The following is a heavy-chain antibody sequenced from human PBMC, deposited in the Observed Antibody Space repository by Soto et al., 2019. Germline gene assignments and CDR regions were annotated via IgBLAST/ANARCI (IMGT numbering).Heavy chain of an antibody. CDR2: ISSSGSTI. D-gene: IGHD6-13*01. CDR1: GFTFSSYE. J-gene: IGHJ5*02. Sequence: PGGSLRLSCAASGFTFSSYEMTWVRQAPGKGLEWVSYISSSGSTIYYADSVKGRFTISRDNAKNSLYLQMNSLRAEDTAVYYCARIAASDNWFDPWGQGTLVTVSS. V-gene: IGHV3-48*03. CDR3: ARIAASDNWFDP.